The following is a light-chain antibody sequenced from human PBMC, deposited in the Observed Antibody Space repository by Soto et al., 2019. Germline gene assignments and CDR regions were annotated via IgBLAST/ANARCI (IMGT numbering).Light chain of an antibody. V-gene: IGKV1-39*01. Sequence: DLQMTQSPSSLSASVGDRVTITCRASQTIRNFLNWYQQKPGTAPRLLIHTTSSLQSGVPARFSGSGSGTDLTLTISSLQPEDFATYYCQQSSSTPQTFGGGTKVEI. CDR3: QQSSSTPQT. CDR2: TTS. J-gene: IGKJ4*01. CDR1: QTIRNF.